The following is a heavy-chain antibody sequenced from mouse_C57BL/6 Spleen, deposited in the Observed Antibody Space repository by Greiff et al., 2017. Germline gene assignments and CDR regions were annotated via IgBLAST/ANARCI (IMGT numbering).Heavy chain of an antibody. J-gene: IGHJ4*01. D-gene: IGHD1-1*01. V-gene: IGHV2-5*01. CDR3: AKTPGATGAMDY. CDR1: GFSLTSYG. Sequence: QVQLQQSGPGLVQPSQSLSITCTVSGFSLTSYGVHWVRQSPGKGLEWLGVIWRGGSTDYYEAFMSRLGITTDNSTCHVFFNMTSLQSADPALYYCAKTPGATGAMDYWGQGTSVPVSS. CDR2: IWRGGST.